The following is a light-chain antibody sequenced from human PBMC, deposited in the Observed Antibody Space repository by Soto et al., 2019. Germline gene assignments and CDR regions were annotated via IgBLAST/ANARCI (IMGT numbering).Light chain of an antibody. Sequence: DLQMTQSPSSLSASVGDRVTISCRAGRTISRYLNWYQQKPGKAPKLLIYAASTLQSGVPSRFSGSGSGTDFTLTISSLQPEDFATYYCQQSYGTPNTFGPGTKVDIK. CDR3: QQSYGTPNT. J-gene: IGKJ3*01. V-gene: IGKV1-39*01. CDR2: AAS. CDR1: RTISRY.